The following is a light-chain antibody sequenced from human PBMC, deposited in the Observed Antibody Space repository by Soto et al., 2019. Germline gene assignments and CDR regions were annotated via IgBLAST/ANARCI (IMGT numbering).Light chain of an antibody. CDR3: CSYATGSVYV. Sequence: QSALTQPASVSGSPGQSITISCTGTSSDVGGYNYVSWYQQHPGKVPKLMMFDVNNRPSGVSNRFSDSKSGNTASLTISGLQAEDEADYFCCSYATGSVYVFGTGTKLTVL. V-gene: IGLV2-14*01. CDR2: DVN. CDR1: SSDVGGYNY. J-gene: IGLJ1*01.